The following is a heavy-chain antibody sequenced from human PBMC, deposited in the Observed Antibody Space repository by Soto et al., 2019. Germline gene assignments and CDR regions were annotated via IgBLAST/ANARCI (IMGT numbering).Heavy chain of an antibody. CDR3: ARNRPSIAARAYYFDY. J-gene: IGHJ4*02. Sequence: PSETLSLTCAVYGGSFSGYYWSWIRQPPGKGLEWIGEINHSGSTNYNPSLKSRVTISVGTSKNQFSLKLSSVTAADTAVYYCARNRPSIAARAYYFDYWGQGTLVTVSS. CDR2: INHSGST. V-gene: IGHV4-34*01. CDR1: GGSFSGYY. D-gene: IGHD6-6*01.